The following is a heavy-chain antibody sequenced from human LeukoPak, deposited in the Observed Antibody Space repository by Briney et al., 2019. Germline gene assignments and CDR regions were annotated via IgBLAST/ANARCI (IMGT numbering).Heavy chain of an antibody. V-gene: IGHV4-59*01. Sequence: SETLSLTCTVSGGSISSYYWSWIRQPPGKGLEWIGYIYYSGSTNYNPSLKSRVTISVDTSKNQFSLKLSSVTAADTAVYYCARGSSGWYHTPFAYCGQGSLVTVSS. CDR3: ARGSSGWYHTPFAY. D-gene: IGHD6-19*01. CDR1: GGSISSYY. J-gene: IGHJ4*02. CDR2: IYYSGST.